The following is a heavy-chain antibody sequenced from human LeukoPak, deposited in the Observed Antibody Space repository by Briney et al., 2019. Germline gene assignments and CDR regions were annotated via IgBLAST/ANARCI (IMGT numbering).Heavy chain of an antibody. V-gene: IGHV4-34*01. D-gene: IGHD1-1*01. Sequence: SETLSLTCAVYGGSFSGHSWSWVRQPPGKGLEWIGEINDGGSTSYNPSLKSRVTISVDTSKKQFSLKLNSVTAADTAVYYCARGVPGYWGQGTLVTVSS. J-gene: IGHJ4*02. CDR3: ARGVPGY. CDR1: GGSFSGHS. CDR2: INDGGST.